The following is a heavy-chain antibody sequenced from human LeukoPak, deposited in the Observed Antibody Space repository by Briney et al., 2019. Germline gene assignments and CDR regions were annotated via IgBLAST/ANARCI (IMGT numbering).Heavy chain of an antibody. J-gene: IGHJ6*02. CDR3: ARNYDFWSGYYPDYGMDV. D-gene: IGHD3-3*01. V-gene: IGHV4-59*01. Sequence: ASETLSLTCTVSGGSISSYYWSWLRQPPGKGLEWIGYIYYSGSTNYNPSLKSRVTISVDTSKNQFSLKLSSVTAADTAVYYCARNYDFWSGYYPDYGMDVWGQGTTVTVSS. CDR2: IYYSGST. CDR1: GGSISSYY.